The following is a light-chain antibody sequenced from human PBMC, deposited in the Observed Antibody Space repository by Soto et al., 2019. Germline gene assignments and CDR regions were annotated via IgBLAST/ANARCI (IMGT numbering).Light chain of an antibody. J-gene: IGKJ4*01. CDR3: QQLNSYPLT. Sequence: DIQLTQSPSFLSASVGDRVTITCRASQGISSYLAWYQQKPGKAPKLLIYAASTLQSVVPSRFSGSGSGTEFTLTNSSLQPEDFATYSCQQLNSYPLTFGGGTKVEIK. V-gene: IGKV1-9*01. CDR1: QGISSY. CDR2: AAS.